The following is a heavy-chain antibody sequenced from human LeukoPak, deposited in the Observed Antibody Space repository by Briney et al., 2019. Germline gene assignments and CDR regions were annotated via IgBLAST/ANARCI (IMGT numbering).Heavy chain of an antibody. CDR3: SRGTTGPTYYFDF. Sequence: GGSPRLSCPVSGFTFSSYWMHWVRQAPGKGLVWVSRINRDGSSTYYADSVKGRFTISRDNAKNTLYLQMNSLSAEDTAVYYCSRGTTGPTYYFDFWSQGTLVTVSS. CDR1: GFTFSSYW. J-gene: IGHJ4*02. CDR2: INRDGSST. D-gene: IGHD1-1*01. V-gene: IGHV3-74*01.